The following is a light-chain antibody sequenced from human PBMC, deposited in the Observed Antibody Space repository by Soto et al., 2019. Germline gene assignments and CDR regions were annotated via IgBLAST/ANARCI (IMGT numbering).Light chain of an antibody. CDR3: TSFTNSRTLV. CDR2: EVS. J-gene: IGLJ3*02. V-gene: IGLV2-14*01. CDR1: TGDIGTYNY. Sequence: QSALTQPASVSGSPGQSITISCTGTTGDIGTYNYVSWYQHHPDKAPRLMIYEVSNRPSGVSNRFSGSKSGNTASLTISGLQAEDEADYYCTSFTNSRTLVFGGGTKVTVL.